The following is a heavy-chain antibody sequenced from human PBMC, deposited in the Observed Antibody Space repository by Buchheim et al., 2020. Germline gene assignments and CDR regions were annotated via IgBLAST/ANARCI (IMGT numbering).Heavy chain of an antibody. V-gene: IGHV4-4*02. CDR1: GGSISSSNW. J-gene: IGHJ6*02. D-gene: IGHD3-10*01. Sequence: QVQLQESGPGLVKPSGTLSLTCAVSGGSISSSNWWSWVRQPPGKGLEWIGEIYHSGSTNYNPSLKSRVTLSVDKSKNQFYLKLSSVTAADTAVYYCARAGNLVWFDSYYYGMDVWGQGTT. CDR3: ARAGNLVWFDSYYYGMDV. CDR2: IYHSGST.